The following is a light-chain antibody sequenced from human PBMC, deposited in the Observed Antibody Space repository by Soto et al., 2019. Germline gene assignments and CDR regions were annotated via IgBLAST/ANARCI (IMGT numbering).Light chain of an antibody. CDR1: SSDVSGYSY. V-gene: IGLV2-8*01. CDR3: SSYAGSSNV. Sequence: QSALTQPPSASGSPGQSVAISCTGTSSDVSGYSYVSWYQQHPGKAPKLMIYEVNKRPSGVPDRFSGSKSGNTASLTVSGLQAEDEADYYCSSYAGSSNVFGTGTKVTVL. J-gene: IGLJ1*01. CDR2: EVN.